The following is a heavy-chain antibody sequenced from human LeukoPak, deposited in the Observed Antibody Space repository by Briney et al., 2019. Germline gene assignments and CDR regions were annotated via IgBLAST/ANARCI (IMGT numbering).Heavy chain of an antibody. CDR2: ISGSGGST. CDR1: GFTFSSYA. CDR3: AKDQGSGSYPLDY. J-gene: IGHJ4*02. Sequence: QSGGSLRLSCAASGFTFSSYAMSWVRQAPGKGLEWVSAISGSGGSTYYADSVKGRFTISRDNSKNTLYLQMNSLRAEDTAVYYCAKDQGSGSYPLDYWGQGTLVTVSS. D-gene: IGHD1-26*01. V-gene: IGHV3-23*01.